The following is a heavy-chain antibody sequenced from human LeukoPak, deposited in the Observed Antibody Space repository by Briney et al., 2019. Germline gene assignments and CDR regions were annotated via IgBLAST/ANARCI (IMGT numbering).Heavy chain of an antibody. CDR2: IYYSGST. Sequence: SETLSLTCTVSGGSIGSYYWSWIRQPPGKGLEWIGYIYYSGSTNYNPSLKSRVTISVDTSKNQFSLKLSSVTAADTAVYYCARHFYPYYYDSSGYYWFHNAFDIWGQGTMVTVSS. CDR3: ARHFYPYYYDSSGYYWFHNAFDI. D-gene: IGHD3-22*01. V-gene: IGHV4-59*08. CDR1: GGSIGSYY. J-gene: IGHJ3*02.